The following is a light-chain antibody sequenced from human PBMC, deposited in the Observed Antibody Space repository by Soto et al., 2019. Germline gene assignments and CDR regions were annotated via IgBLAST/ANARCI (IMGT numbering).Light chain of an antibody. V-gene: IGLV1-40*01. CDR2: GDY. J-gene: IGLJ2*01. CDR3: HSYDSSLSGPV. Sequence: QLVLTQPPSVSGAPGQRVTISCTGSRTNIGASYDVHWYQQLPGTAPKLLIFGDYKRPSGVPDRFSGSKSGTSAYLAITGLQAEDEGAYYCHSYDSSLSGPVFGGGTKLTVL. CDR1: RTNIGASYD.